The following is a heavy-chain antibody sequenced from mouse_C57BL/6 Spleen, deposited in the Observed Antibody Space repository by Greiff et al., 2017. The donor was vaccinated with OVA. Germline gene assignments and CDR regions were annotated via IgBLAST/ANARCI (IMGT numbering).Heavy chain of an antibody. CDR1: GYTFTSYW. D-gene: IGHD1-1*01. J-gene: IGHJ2*01. Sequence: VQLQQSGTVLARPGASVKMSCKTSGYTFTSYWMHWVKQRPGQGLEWIGAIYPGNSDTSYNQKFKGKAKLTAVTSASTAYMELSSLTNEDSAVYYCTRKITTVVGGNFDYWGQGTTLTVSS. V-gene: IGHV1-5*01. CDR2: IYPGNSDT. CDR3: TRKITTVVGGNFDY.